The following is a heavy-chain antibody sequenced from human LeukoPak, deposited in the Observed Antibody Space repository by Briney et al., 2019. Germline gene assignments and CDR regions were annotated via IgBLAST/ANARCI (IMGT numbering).Heavy chain of an antibody. CDR1: GYSFTSYW. V-gene: IGHV5-51*01. J-gene: IGHJ4*02. Sequence: PGESLKISCKGSGYSFTSYWIGWVRQMPGKGLEWTGIIYPGDSDTRYSPSFQGQVTISADKSISTAYLQWSSLKASDTAMYYCARPYCSSTSCYNRFDYWGQGTLVTVSS. CDR3: ARPYCSSTSCYNRFDY. CDR2: IYPGDSDT. D-gene: IGHD2-2*02.